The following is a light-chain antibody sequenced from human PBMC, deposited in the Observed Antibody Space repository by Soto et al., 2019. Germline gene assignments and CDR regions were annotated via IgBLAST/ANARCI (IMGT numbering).Light chain of an antibody. CDR3: QQYGSTPKT. V-gene: IGKV3-20*01. Sequence: EIVLTQSPGTLSLSPGERATLSCRASQSVRSSYLAWFQQKPGQAPRLLIYGASSRATGIPDRVSGSESGAGFTLTHIRLEPEDFAVYYCQQYGSTPKTFGQGTKLEIK. J-gene: IGKJ2*01. CDR2: GAS. CDR1: QSVRSSY.